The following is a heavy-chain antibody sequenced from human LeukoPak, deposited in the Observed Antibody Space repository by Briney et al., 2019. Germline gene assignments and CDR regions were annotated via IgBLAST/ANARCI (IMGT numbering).Heavy chain of an antibody. CDR2: INHSGST. CDR3: ARGSSDNAYKYAY. D-gene: IGHD5-24*01. CDR1: GGSFSGYY. V-gene: IGHV4-34*01. J-gene: IGHJ4*02. Sequence: PSETLSLTCAVYGGSFSGYYWSWIRQPPGKGLEWIGEINHSGSTNYNPSLKSRVTISVDTSKNQLSLRVSSVTAADTAVYYCARGSSDNAYKYAYWGQGTLVTVSS.